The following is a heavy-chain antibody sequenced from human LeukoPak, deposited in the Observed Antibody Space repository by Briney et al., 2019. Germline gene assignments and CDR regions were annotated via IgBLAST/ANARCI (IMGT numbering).Heavy chain of an antibody. Sequence: SETLSLTCSVSGASISSYFWSWIRQPPRKGLEWIGYIYYSGTTNYNPSLKSRIAISLDTSKKQFSLRMRSVTAADTAVYYCARSTSGYSKHYYFYMDVWGKGTTVTVSS. J-gene: IGHJ6*03. V-gene: IGHV4-59*01. D-gene: IGHD3-22*01. CDR3: ARSTSGYSKHYYFYMDV. CDR1: GASISSYF. CDR2: IYYSGTT.